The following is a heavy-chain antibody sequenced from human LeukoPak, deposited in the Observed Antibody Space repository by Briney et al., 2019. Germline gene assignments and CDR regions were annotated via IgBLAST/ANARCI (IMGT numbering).Heavy chain of an antibody. D-gene: IGHD4/OR15-4a*01. J-gene: IGHJ5*02. CDR3: ARQGAANNWFDT. V-gene: IGHV4-39*07. Sequence: PSETLSLTCTVSGGSISSSSYYWGWIRQPPGKGLEWFGSIYYSGSTYYNPSLKSRVTISVDTSKNQFSLKLSSVTAADTAVYYCARQGAANNWFDTWGQGTLVTVSS. CDR1: GGSISSSSYY. CDR2: IYYSGST.